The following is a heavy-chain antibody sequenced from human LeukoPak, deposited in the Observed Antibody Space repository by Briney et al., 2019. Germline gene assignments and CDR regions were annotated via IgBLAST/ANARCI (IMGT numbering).Heavy chain of an antibody. CDR3: ARDWGYCSSTSCYSYFDL. CDR2: IYYSGST. D-gene: IGHD2-2*01. CDR1: GYSISSGYY. V-gene: IGHV4-61*01. Sequence: PSETLSLTCTVSGYSISSGYYWGWIRQPPGKGLEWIGYIYYSGSTNYNPSLKSRVTISVDTSKNQFSLKLSSVTAADTAVYYCARDWGYCSSTSCYSYFDLWGRGTLVTVSS. J-gene: IGHJ2*01.